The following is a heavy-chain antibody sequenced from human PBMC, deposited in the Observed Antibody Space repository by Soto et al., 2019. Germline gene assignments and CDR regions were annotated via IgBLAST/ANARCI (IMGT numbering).Heavy chain of an antibody. D-gene: IGHD2-2*01. V-gene: IGHV4-31*03. CDR3: ATIVVPAAMAFDY. J-gene: IGHJ4*02. Sequence: PWETLSLTCTVSGGSISGGGYYWSWIRQHPGKGLEWIGYIYYSGSTYYNPSLKSRVTISVDTSKNQFSLKLSSVTAADTAVYYCATIVVPAAMAFDYWGRGTLVTVSS. CDR2: IYYSGST. CDR1: GGSISGGGYY.